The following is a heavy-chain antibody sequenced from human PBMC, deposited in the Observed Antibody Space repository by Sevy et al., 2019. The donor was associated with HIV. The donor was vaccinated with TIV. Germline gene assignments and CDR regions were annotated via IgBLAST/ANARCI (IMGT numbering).Heavy chain of an antibody. V-gene: IGHV4-30-2*01. CDR1: GVSISSGAYS. CDR2: IYHTGNT. CDR3: ARDGGTMTTPGSFDI. D-gene: IGHD4-17*01. J-gene: IGHJ3*02. Sequence: SETLSLTCAVSGVSISSGAYSWNWIRQPPGKGLEWIGYIYHTGNTYYNPSLKSRISISLDRSKNQFSLRLSSVTAADTAVYFCARDGGTMTTPGSFDIWGQGTMVTVSS.